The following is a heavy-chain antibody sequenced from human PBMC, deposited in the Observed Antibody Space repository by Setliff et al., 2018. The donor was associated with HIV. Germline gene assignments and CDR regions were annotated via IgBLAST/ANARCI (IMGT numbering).Heavy chain of an antibody. CDR1: GGSISGGGYY. CDR2: IYYIGNT. Sequence: SETLSLTCTVSGGSISGGGYYWSWIRQHPGKGLDWIGNIYYIGNTDYNPSLKSRVTISIDTSKNQFSLKLSSVTAADTAIYYCARVARITTLRNAFDSWGQGTMVTVSS. V-gene: IGHV4-31*03. CDR3: ARVARITTLRNAFDS. J-gene: IGHJ3*02. D-gene: IGHD3-3*01.